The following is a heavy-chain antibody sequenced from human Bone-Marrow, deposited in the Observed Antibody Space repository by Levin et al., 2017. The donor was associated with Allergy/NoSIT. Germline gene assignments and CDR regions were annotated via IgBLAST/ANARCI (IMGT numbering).Heavy chain of an antibody. CDR3: ARRDGDW. V-gene: IGHV3-11*01. J-gene: IGHJ4*02. CDR2: ISVSGTDT. CDR1: GFTFSDHS. Sequence: GGSLRLSCVASGFTFSDHSMSWMRQAPGKGLEWVSYISVSGTDTDYADSVKGRFTISRDNAKKSLYLHMNSLRVEDTAVYHCARRDGDWWGQGVQVIVSS. D-gene: IGHD5-24*01.